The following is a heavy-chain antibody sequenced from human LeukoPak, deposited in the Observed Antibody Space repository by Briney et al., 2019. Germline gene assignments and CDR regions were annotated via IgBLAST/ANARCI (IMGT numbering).Heavy chain of an antibody. CDR1: GGSISSSSYY. Sequence: SETLSLTCTVSGGSISSSSYYWGWLRQPPGKGLEWIGSIYYSGSTYYNPSLKSRVTISVDTSKNQFSLNLSSVTAADTAVYYCARGRLARSPYFDYWGQGTLVTVSS. D-gene: IGHD6-19*01. V-gene: IGHV4-39*07. CDR3: ARGRLARSPYFDY. CDR2: IYYSGST. J-gene: IGHJ4*02.